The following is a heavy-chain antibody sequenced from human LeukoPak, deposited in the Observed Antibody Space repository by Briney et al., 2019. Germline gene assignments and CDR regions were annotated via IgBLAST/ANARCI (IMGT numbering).Heavy chain of an antibody. CDR1: GFTFSSYA. CDR2: ISGSGGST. CDR3: AKEWYSSSWSEKYYFDY. J-gene: IGHJ4*02. Sequence: GGSLRLSCAASGFTFSSYAMSWVRQAPGKGLEWVSAISGSGGSTYYADSVKGRFTISRDNSKNTLYLQMNSLRAEDTAVYYCAKEWYSSSWSEKYYFDYWGQGTLVTVSS. D-gene: IGHD6-13*01. V-gene: IGHV3-23*01.